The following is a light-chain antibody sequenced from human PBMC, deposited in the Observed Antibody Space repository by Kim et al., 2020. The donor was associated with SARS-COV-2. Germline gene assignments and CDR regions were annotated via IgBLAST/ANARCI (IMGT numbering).Light chain of an antibody. V-gene: IGKV1-17*02. Sequence: ASVGDTVTITCRASQGIGNDLTWYQQKPGQAPKRLIYSASNLQSGVPSRFSGSGSGTEFTLTISNLQPEDFATYYCLQYTSHVLNFGGGTKVDIK. CDR1: QGIGND. CDR2: SAS. CDR3: LQYTSHVLN. J-gene: IGKJ4*01.